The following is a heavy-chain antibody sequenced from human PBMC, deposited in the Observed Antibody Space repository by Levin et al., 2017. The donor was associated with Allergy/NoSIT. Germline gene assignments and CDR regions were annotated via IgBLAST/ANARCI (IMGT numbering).Heavy chain of an antibody. CDR2: IRNKANSDTT. CDR1: GFTFSDHY. V-gene: IGHV3-72*01. CDR3: SKLAYWYFEL. D-gene: IGHD6-13*01. J-gene: IGHJ2*01. Sequence: LSLTCAASGFTFSDHYMDWVRQAPGKGLEWVGRIRNKANSDTTEYAASVKGRFAISRDDSENLLYLQMNSLKTEDTAVYYCSKLAYWYFELWGRGTLVTVSS.